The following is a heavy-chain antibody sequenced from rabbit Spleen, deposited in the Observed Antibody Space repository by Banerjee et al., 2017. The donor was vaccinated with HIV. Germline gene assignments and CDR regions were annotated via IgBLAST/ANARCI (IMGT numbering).Heavy chain of an antibody. Sequence: QQQLEESGGGLVQPEGSLALTCKASGFSFSSSDYICWVRQAPGKGLEWISCIAGSSSGFTYSATWAKGRFTISKTSSTTVTLQMTSLTVADTATYFCARRESVDGYDLWGHGDPGHRL. CDR1: GFSFSSSDY. D-gene: IGHD6-1*01. CDR3: ARRESVDGYDL. J-gene: IGHJ4*01. V-gene: IGHV1S45*01. CDR2: IAGSSSGFT.